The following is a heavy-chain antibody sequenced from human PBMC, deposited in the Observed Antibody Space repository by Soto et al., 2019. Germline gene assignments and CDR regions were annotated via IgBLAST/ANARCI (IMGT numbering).Heavy chain of an antibody. D-gene: IGHD3-3*01. V-gene: IGHV1-18*01. J-gene: IGHJ4*02. CDR3: ARARHEWSFDY. CDR2: ISAYNGST. Sequence: VKVSCKASGYTFTCYGISWAQQAPGQGLEWMGWISAYNGSTNYAQKFQGRVTMTRDTSISTAYMELSRLRSDDTAVYYYARARHEWSFDYWGQGTLVTVSS. CDR1: GYTFTCYG.